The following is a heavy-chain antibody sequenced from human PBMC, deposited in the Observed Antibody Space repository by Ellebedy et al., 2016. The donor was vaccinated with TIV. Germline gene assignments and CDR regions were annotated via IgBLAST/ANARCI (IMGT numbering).Heavy chain of an antibody. CDR3: AREGAHLGELSLGY. V-gene: IGHV1-18*01. CDR2: ISAYNGNT. D-gene: IGHD3-16*02. CDR1: GYTFTSYG. J-gene: IGHJ4*02. Sequence: ASVKVSCXASGYTFTSYGISWVRQAPGQGLEWMGWISAYNGNTNYAQKLQGRVTMTTDTSTSTVYMELSSLRSEDTAVYYCAREGAHLGELSLGYWGQGTLVTVSS.